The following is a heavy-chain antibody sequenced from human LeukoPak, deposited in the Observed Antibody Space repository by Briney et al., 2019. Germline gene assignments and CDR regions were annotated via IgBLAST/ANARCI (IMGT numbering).Heavy chain of an antibody. V-gene: IGHV1-18*01. J-gene: IGHJ5*02. CDR2: ISAYNGNT. D-gene: IGHD3-10*01. CDR3: ARVPLWFGPFDP. CDR1: GYTFTSYG. Sequence: ASVKVSCKASGYTFTSYGIRGVRQPPAQGLEWMGWISAYNGNTNYAQKLQGRVTMTTDTSTSTAYMELRSLRSDDTAVYYCARVPLWFGPFDPWGQGTLVTVSS.